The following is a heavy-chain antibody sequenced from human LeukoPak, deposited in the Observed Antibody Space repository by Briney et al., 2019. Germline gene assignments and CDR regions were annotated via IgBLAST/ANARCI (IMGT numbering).Heavy chain of an antibody. J-gene: IGHJ6*02. CDR1: GFTFSSYE. Sequence: GGSLRLSCAASGFTFSSYEMNWVRQAPGKGLERVSYISSSGSTIYYADSVKGRFTISRDNAKNSLYLQMNSLRAEDTAVYYCAGRVKYYYGMDVWGQGTTVTVSS. CDR2: ISSSGSTI. V-gene: IGHV3-48*03. CDR3: AGRVKYYYGMDV. D-gene: IGHD2-15*01.